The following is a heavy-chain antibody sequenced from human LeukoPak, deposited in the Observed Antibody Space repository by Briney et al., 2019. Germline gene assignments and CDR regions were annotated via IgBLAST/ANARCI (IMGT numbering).Heavy chain of an antibody. CDR1: GFTVSSYS. CDR2: ISGSGGAT. J-gene: IGHJ6*02. V-gene: IGHV3-23*01. D-gene: IGHD5-18*01. Sequence: GGSLRLSCAASGFTVSSYSMNWVRQAPGQGLEWVSGISGSGGATYYADSVKGRFTMSRDNSKNTLYLQMNSLRADDTAIYYCAKNDGYRYGRNYGMDVWGQGTTVTVSS. CDR3: AKNDGYRYGRNYGMDV.